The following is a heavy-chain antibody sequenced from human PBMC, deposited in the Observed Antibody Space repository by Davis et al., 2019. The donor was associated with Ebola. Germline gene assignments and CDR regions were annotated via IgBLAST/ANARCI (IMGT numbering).Heavy chain of an antibody. J-gene: IGHJ6*02. CDR1: GYTFTSYY. Sequence: ASVKVSCKASGYTFTSYYMHWVRQAPGQGLEWMGIINPSGGSTSYAQKFQGRVTMTRDTSTSTVYMELSSLRSEDTAVYYCARDTCSSTSCYLMDVWGQGTTVTVSS. CDR3: ARDTCSSTSCYLMDV. V-gene: IGHV1-46*01. D-gene: IGHD2-2*01. CDR2: INPSGGST.